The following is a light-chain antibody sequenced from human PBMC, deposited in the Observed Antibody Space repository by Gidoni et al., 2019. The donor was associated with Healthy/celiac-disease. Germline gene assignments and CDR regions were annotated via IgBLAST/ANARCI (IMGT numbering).Light chain of an antibody. V-gene: IGKV1-39*01. Sequence: DIQMTQSPSSMSASVGDRVTITCRASQSISSYVNWYQQKPGKAPKLLIYAASSLPSGVPSRFSGRGSGTDFTLTISSLQPEDFAPYYCQPRYSTPLTFGGGTKVEIK. CDR1: QSISSY. CDR2: AAS. J-gene: IGKJ4*01. CDR3: QPRYSTPLT.